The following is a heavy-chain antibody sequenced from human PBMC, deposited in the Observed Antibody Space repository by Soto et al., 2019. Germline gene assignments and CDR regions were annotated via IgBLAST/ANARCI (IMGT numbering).Heavy chain of an antibody. J-gene: IGHJ4*02. CDR3: ARTSGDYGDYGLYLAY. V-gene: IGHV1-18*01. CDR1: GYVFIGYG. Sequence: QVQLVQSGAEVKKPGASVKVSCKASGYVFIGYGISWVRQAPGQGLEWMAWISAYNGNTKYAQKFQGRVTMTTDASTSTAYLELSSLRSDDTAVYYCARTSGDYGDYGLYLAYWGQGTLVTVSS. D-gene: IGHD4-17*01. CDR2: ISAYNGNT.